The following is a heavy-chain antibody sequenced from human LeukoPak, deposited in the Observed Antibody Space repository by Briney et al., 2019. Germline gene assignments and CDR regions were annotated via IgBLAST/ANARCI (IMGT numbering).Heavy chain of an antibody. Sequence: GGSLRLSCAASGFTFSSYAMSRVRQAPGKGLEWVSAISGSGGSTYYADSVKGRFTISRDNSKNTLYLQMNSLRAEDTAVYYCAKGTLAVTSYFDYWGQGTLVTVSS. CDR2: ISGSGGST. CDR3: AKGTLAVTSYFDY. J-gene: IGHJ4*02. D-gene: IGHD4-17*01. V-gene: IGHV3-23*01. CDR1: GFTFSSYA.